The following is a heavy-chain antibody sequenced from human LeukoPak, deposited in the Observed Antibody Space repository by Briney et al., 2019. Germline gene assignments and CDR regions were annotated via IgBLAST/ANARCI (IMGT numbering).Heavy chain of an antibody. CDR2: ISYDGSNK. J-gene: IGHJ4*02. Sequence: GGSLRLSCAASGFTFSSYGMHWVRQAPGKGLEWVAVISYDGSNKYYADSAKGRFTISRDNSKNTLYLQMNSLRAEDTAVYYCAKGQWLEVYYFDYWGQGTLVTVSS. D-gene: IGHD6-19*01. CDR1: GFTFSSYG. V-gene: IGHV3-30*18. CDR3: AKGQWLEVYYFDY.